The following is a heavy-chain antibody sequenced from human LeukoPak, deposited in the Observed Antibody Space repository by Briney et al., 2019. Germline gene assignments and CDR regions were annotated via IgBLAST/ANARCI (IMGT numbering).Heavy chain of an antibody. CDR1: GGTFSSYA. D-gene: IGHD3-10*01. J-gene: IGHJ4*02. CDR2: IIPIFGTA. V-gene: IGHV1-69*01. CDR3: ARVYYGSGSCYFDY. Sequence: SVKVSCTASGGTFSSYAISWVRQAPGQGLEWMGGIIPIFGTANYAQKFQGRVTITADESTSTAYMELSSLRSEDTAVYYCARVYYGSGSCYFDYWGQGTLVTVSS.